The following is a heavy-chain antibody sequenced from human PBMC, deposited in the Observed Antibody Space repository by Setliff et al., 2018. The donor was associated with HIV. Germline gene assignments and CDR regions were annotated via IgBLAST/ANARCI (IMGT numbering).Heavy chain of an antibody. CDR3: ARHVVGGWLKDLQYMDV. Sequence: SETLSLTCTVSGGSISSGSFYWGWIRQPPGKGLEWIGSIDYSGSTYYNPSLKSRVNIFIDTSKNQQSLKLSSVTAADTAVYYCARHVVGGWLKDLQYMDVWGKGTTVTVSS. CDR1: GGSISSGSFY. J-gene: IGHJ6*03. V-gene: IGHV4-39*01. CDR2: IDYSGST. D-gene: IGHD6-19*01.